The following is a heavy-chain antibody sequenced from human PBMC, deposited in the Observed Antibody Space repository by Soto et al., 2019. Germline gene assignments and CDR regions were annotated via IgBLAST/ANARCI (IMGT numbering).Heavy chain of an antibody. CDR1: GGSFSGYY. V-gene: IGHV4-34*01. CDR2: INHSGST. Sequence: SETLSLTCAVYGGSFSGYYWSWIRQPPGKGLEWIGEINHSGSTNYNPSLKSRVTISVDTSKNQFSLKLSSVTAADTAVYYCARQGSRYSSSWGCRYYGMDVWGQGTKVTVSS. D-gene: IGHD6-13*01. J-gene: IGHJ6*02. CDR3: ARQGSRYSSSWGCRYYGMDV.